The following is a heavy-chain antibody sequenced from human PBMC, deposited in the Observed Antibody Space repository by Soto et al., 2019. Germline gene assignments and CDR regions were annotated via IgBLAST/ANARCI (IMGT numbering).Heavy chain of an antibody. CDR2: INPNSGGT. Sequence: ASVKVSCKASGYTFTGYYMHWVRQAPGQGLEWMGWINPNSGGTNYAQKFQGRVTMTRDTSISTAYMELSRLRSDDTAVYYCAMGGDSAYYYYYGMDVWGQGTTVTVS. D-gene: IGHD2-21*02. CDR1: GYTFTGYY. J-gene: IGHJ6*02. V-gene: IGHV1-2*02. CDR3: AMGGDSAYYYYYGMDV.